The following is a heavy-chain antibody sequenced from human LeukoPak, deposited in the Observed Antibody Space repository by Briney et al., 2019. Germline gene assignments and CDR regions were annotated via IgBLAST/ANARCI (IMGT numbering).Heavy chain of an antibody. V-gene: IGHV1-69*05. CDR2: IIPIFGTA. J-gene: IGHJ4*02. D-gene: IGHD2-2*01. CDR1: GGTLSSYA. Sequence: ASVKVSCKASGGTLSSYAISWVRQAPGQGLEWMGGIIPIFGTANYAQKFQGRVTITTDESTSTAYMELSSLRSEDTAVYYCARAVGSTVGIYYFDYWGQGTLVTVSS. CDR3: ARAVGSTVGIYYFDY.